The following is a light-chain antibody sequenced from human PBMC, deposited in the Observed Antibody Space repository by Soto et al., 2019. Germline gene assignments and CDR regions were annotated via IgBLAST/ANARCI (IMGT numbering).Light chain of an antibody. CDR2: VAS. CDR3: MQALQTPLT. V-gene: IGKV2-28*01. Sequence: DIVMTQSPLSLSVSPGEPASISCRFSQRLLHSNGYNYLDWYLQKPGQSPQLLIYVASYRASVVPERFSGSVSGTDFTLKISRVQAEDVGVYYCMQALQTPLTFGGGTKVDIK. J-gene: IGKJ4*01. CDR1: QRLLHSNGYNY.